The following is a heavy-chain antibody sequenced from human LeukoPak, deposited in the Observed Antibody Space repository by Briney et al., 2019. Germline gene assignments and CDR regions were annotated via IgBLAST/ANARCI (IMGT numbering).Heavy chain of an antibody. J-gene: IGHJ1*01. Sequence: KPSETLSLTCAVYGGSFSGYYWSWIRQPPGKGLEWIGEINHSGSTNYNPSLKSRVTISVDTSKNQFSLKLSSVTAADTAVYYCARDRGIAPYWGQGTLVTVSS. D-gene: IGHD6-13*01. V-gene: IGHV4-34*01. CDR3: ARDRGIAPY. CDR1: GGSFSGYY. CDR2: INHSGST.